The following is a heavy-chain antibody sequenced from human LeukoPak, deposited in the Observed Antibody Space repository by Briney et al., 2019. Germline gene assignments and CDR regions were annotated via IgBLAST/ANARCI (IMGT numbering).Heavy chain of an antibody. Sequence: AGGSLRLSCAASGFTFSSYWMHWVRQAPGKGLVWVSRINTDGSSTSYADSVKGRFTISRDSAKNTLYLQMNSLRAEDTAVYYCALSAVLLAVFDYWGQGTLVTVSS. CDR3: ALSAVLLAVFDY. CDR2: INTDGSST. J-gene: IGHJ4*02. D-gene: IGHD6-19*01. CDR1: GFTFSSYW. V-gene: IGHV3-74*01.